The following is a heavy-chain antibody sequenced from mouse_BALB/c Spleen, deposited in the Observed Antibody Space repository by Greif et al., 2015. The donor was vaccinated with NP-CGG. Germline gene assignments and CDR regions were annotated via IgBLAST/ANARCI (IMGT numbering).Heavy chain of an antibody. Sequence: EVKLVESGGGLVQPGGSLRLSCATSGFTFTDYYMSWVRQPPGKALEWLGFIRNKANGYTTEYSASVKGRFTISRDNSQSILYLQMNTLRAEDSATYYCARDDGTYYYAMDYWGQGTSVTVSS. V-gene: IGHV7-3*02. CDR3: ARDDGTYYYAMDY. J-gene: IGHJ4*01. CDR1: GFTFTDYY. D-gene: IGHD3-1*01. CDR2: IRNKANGYTT.